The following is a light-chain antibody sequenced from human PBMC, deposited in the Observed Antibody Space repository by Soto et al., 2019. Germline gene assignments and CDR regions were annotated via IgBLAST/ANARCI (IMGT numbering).Light chain of an antibody. V-gene: IGKV3-20*01. Sequence: EIVLTQSPGTLSLSPGERATLSCRASQSVSSSYLAWYQQKPGHAPRLLIYGASSRATGIPDRFSGSGSGTDFTLTISRLEPEDFAVYYCQRSWTFGQGTKVEIK. CDR3: QRSWT. CDR1: QSVSSSY. CDR2: GAS. J-gene: IGKJ1*01.